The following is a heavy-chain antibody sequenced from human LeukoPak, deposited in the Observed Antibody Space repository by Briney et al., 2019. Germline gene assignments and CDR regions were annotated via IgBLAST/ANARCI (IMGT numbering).Heavy chain of an antibody. CDR2: ISYDGSNK. CDR1: GFTFSSYG. Sequence: GGSLRLSCAASGFTFSSYGMHWVRQAPGKGLEWVAVISYDGSNKYYADSVKGRFTISRDNSKNTLYLQMNSLRAEDTAVHYCAKDSPGNAFDIWGQGTMVTVSS. V-gene: IGHV3-30*18. J-gene: IGHJ3*02. CDR3: AKDSPGNAFDI. D-gene: IGHD3-10*01.